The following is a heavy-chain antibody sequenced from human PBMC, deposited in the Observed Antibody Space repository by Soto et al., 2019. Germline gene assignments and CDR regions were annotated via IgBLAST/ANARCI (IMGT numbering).Heavy chain of an antibody. J-gene: IGHJ4*02. D-gene: IGHD4-4*01. CDR3: ARRGSVSNYTWVVDY. CDR2: INHSGNT. Sequence: PSETLSLTCAVYGGSFSGYYWSWIRQPPGKGLEWIGEINHSGNTNYNPSLKSRVTISVDTSKNQFSLKLSSVTAADTAVYYCARRGSVSNYTWVVDYWGQGTLVTVSS. V-gene: IGHV4-34*01. CDR1: GGSFSGYY.